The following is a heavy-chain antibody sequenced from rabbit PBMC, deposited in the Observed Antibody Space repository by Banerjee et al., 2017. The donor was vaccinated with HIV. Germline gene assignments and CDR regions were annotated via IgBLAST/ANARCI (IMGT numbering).Heavy chain of an antibody. D-gene: IGHD2-1*01. CDR2: IYGGSSGST. CDR1: GFSFSSGYD. Sequence: QSLEESGGGLVKPGASLTLTCKASGFSFSSGYDMCWVRQAPGKGLEWIACIYGGSSGSTGYASWAKGRFTISSHNAQNTLYLQLSSLTAADTATYFCARGYGDYGYGPYYGMDLWGQGTLVTVS. J-gene: IGHJ6*01. V-gene: IGHV1S40*01. CDR3: ARGYGDYGYGPYYGMDL.